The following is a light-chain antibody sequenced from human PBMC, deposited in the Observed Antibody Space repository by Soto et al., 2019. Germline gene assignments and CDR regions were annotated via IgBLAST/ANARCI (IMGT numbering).Light chain of an antibody. J-gene: IGKJ4*01. Sequence: DIQMTQSPSSLSASVGDRVTITCRASQTISSYLNWYQQKPGTAPKLLIYAASSLQSGVPSRFSGSGSGTDFTLTISNLQHEDFATYYYQQSYSTPLTFGGGTNVEIK. CDR2: AAS. V-gene: IGKV1-39*01. CDR3: QQSYSTPLT. CDR1: QTISSY.